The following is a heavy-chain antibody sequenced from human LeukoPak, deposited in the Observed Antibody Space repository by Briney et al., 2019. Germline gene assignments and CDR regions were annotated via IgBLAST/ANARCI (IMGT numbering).Heavy chain of an antibody. CDR1: GFTFSSYA. Sequence: GGSLRLSCAASGFTFSSYAMSWVRQAPGKGLEWVSAISGSGGSTYYADSVKGRFTISRDNSKNTLYLQMNSLRAEDTAVYYCARDSHVDTAISFDYWGQGTLVTVSS. CDR2: ISGSGGST. D-gene: IGHD5-18*01. J-gene: IGHJ4*02. V-gene: IGHV3-23*01. CDR3: ARDSHVDTAISFDY.